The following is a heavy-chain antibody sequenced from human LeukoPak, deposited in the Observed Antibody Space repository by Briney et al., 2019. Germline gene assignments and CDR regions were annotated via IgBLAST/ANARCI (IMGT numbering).Heavy chain of an antibody. Sequence: PSETLSLTCTVSGGSVSSSLNYWGWIRQPPGKGLEWIGNTYYTGSTYSNPTLKSRVTMSVDTYKNKFSLKLNSATVADTAVYYCARLSKGRYFDYIFDYWGQGTLLTVSS. CDR1: GGSVSSSLNY. V-gene: IGHV4-39*01. CDR2: TYYTGST. CDR3: ARLSKGRYFDYIFDY. J-gene: IGHJ4*02. D-gene: IGHD3-9*01.